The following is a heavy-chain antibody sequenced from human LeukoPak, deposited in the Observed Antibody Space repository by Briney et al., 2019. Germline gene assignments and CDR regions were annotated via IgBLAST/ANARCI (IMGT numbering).Heavy chain of an antibody. CDR3: ARNNGMDV. CDR1: GFTFSSYS. V-gene: IGHV3-48*01. CDR2: ISSSSSSTI. Sequence: GGSLRLSCAASGFTFSSYSMNWVRQAPGKGLEWVSYISSSSSSTIYYADSVKGRFTISRDNAKNSLYLQMNSLRAEDTALYHCARNNGMDVWGQGTTVIVSS. J-gene: IGHJ6*02.